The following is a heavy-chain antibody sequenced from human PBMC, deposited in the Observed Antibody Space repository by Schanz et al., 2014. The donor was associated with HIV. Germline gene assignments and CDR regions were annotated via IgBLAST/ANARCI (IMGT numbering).Heavy chain of an antibody. CDR2: SWYDGSKK. J-gene: IGHJ2*01. V-gene: IGHV3-33*01. CDR1: GFSFSNYG. Sequence: QVQLVESGGGVVQPGRSLRLSCAASGFSFSNYGMHWVRQAPGKGLEWVAGSWYDGSKKYHADSVKGRFTISRDNSKNTLYLQMNNLRDEDTAVYYCARVVVVVADGDWYFDLWGRGTLVTVSS. D-gene: IGHD3-22*01. CDR3: ARVVVVVADGDWYFDL.